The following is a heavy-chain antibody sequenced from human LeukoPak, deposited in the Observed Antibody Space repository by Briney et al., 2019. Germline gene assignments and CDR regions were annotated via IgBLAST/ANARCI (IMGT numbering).Heavy chain of an antibody. CDR1: VVSISSDY. J-gene: IGHJ5*02. V-gene: IGHV4-59*08. Sequence: SETLSHTSTDSVVSISSDYWSWIRPPPGKGLEWIGYIYYSGSSNYNPSLKSRVTMSVDTTNNQFPLKLTSVTAADTAVYYCARRLRQNLFDPWGQGTLVTVSS. CDR2: IYYSGSS. CDR3: ARRLRQNLFDP. D-gene: IGHD4-17*01.